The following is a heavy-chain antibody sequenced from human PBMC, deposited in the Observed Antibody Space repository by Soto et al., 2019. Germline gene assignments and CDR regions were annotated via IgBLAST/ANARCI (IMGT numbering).Heavy chain of an antibody. V-gene: IGHV1-2*04. CDR2: ISPSSGAT. D-gene: IGHD3-22*01. J-gene: IGHJ6*02. Sequence: ASLKVYCNGSGYTFTVSYIHWVRQKPGKGLEWMGWISPSSGATQYAQKFQGWVTVTRDTSTSTVYLDVSRLKSDGSAVYYCARELYDNGPSGLDVWGQGTTVTVSS. CDR3: ARELYDNGPSGLDV. CDR1: GYTFTVSY.